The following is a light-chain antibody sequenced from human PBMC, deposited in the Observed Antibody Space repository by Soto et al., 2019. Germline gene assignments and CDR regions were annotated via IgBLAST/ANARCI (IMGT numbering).Light chain of an antibody. Sequence: DIQMTQSPSSLSASVGDRVTITCRTSQSIRSFLNWNQQKPGTVPKLLISSSSTFESGVPSRFSGGGSGTDFTLTISNLQPEDFATYFCQQNYLSPWTFGPGTRVEIK. CDR1: QSIRSF. CDR3: QQNYLSPWT. V-gene: IGKV1-39*01. CDR2: SSS. J-gene: IGKJ1*01.